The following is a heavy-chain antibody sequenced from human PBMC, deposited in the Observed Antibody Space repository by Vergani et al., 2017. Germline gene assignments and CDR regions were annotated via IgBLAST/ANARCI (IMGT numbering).Heavy chain of an antibody. D-gene: IGHD1-26*01. J-gene: IGHJ4*02. Sequence: EVHLLESGGGLVQSGGSLRLSCAASGFTFSNSAVSWVRQAPGRGLAWVSSISGPGLSTYYADSVKGRFTISRDNSKNTLYLQMNSLRAEDTAVYYCAKAGAMAHGGYYFDYWGQGTLVTVSS. V-gene: IGHV3-23*01. CDR1: GFTFSNSA. CDR2: ISGPGLST. CDR3: AKAGAMAHGGYYFDY.